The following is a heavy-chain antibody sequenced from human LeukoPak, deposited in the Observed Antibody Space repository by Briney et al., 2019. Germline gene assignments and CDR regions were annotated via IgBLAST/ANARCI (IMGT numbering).Heavy chain of an antibody. Sequence: TGGSLRLSCAASGFTVSSNYMSWVRQAPGKGLEWVSVIYSGGSTYYADSVKGRFTISRDNSKNTLFLQMNSLRAEDTAVYYCGSSIRLFYGMDVWGQGTLVTVSS. CDR3: GSSIRLFYGMDV. D-gene: IGHD6-13*01. J-gene: IGHJ6*02. CDR2: IYSGGST. V-gene: IGHV3-53*01. CDR1: GFTVSSNY.